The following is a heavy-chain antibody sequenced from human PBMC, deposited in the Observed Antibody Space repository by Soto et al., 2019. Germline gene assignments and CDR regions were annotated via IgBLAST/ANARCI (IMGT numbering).Heavy chain of an antibody. Sequence: ASVKVSCKASRYTFTNFYIHWLRPAPGQGLEWMGIINPSGGSTTYAQKFQGRVTMTRDTSTSTVHMELSTLRSEDTAVYYCARSQVGRPLHDWGPGTPVTVSS. CDR1: RYTFTNFY. CDR3: ARSQVGRPLHD. J-gene: IGHJ4*03. CDR2: INPSGGST. V-gene: IGHV1-46*01. D-gene: IGHD1-26*01.